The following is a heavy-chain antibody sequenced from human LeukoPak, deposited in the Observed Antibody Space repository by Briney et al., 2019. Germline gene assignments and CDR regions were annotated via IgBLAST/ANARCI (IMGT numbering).Heavy chain of an antibody. Sequence: ASVKVSCKASGDTFNVYYMHWVRQAPGQGLEGMGWINLNSGGTKYPQKFQDRINMTRDTSIKTAYMELSWLKSDDTAVYYCARLNRDDYKYYDQWSQGTLVTVSS. CDR3: ARLNRDDYKYYDQ. V-gene: IGHV1-2*02. CDR1: GDTFNVYY. D-gene: IGHD5-24*01. J-gene: IGHJ4*02. CDR2: INLNSGGT.